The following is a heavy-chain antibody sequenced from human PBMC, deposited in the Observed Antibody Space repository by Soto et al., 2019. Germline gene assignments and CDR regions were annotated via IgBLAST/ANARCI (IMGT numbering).Heavy chain of an antibody. V-gene: IGHV4-31*03. J-gene: IGHJ4*02. Sequence: SETLSLTCSVSGDSVSSGGAYWSWIRQLPGKGLEWIGYLYYGGSANYTPSLKSRLTISLDTSKNQFSLKLKSVTAADTAVYYCARIKSRYYKIICYSFDYWGRGTLVTVS. D-gene: IGHD3-10*01. CDR3: ARIKSRYYKIICYSFDY. CDR2: LYYGGSA. CDR1: GDSVSSGGAY.